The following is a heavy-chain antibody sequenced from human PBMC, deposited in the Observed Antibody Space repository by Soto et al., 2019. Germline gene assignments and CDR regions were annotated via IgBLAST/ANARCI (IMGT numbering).Heavy chain of an antibody. CDR2: ISAYNGNT. V-gene: IGHV1-18*01. CDR3: ARDMVPELTTVVTPPSDY. CDR1: GYTFTSYG. Sequence: ASVKVSCKASGYTFTSYGISWVRQAPGQGLEWMGWISAYNGNTNYAQKLQGRVTMTTDTSTSTAYMELRSLRSDDTAVYYCARDMVPELTTVVTPPSDYWGQGTLVTVSS. D-gene: IGHD4-17*01. J-gene: IGHJ4*02.